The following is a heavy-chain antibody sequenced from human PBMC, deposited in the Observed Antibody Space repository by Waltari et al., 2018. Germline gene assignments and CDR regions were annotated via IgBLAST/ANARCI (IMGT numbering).Heavy chain of an antibody. CDR3: ARGDYHGSGHDAFDI. Sequence: QVQLVESGGDLVKPGESLRLSCAASGFTFSAYYMTWIRQAPGKGLAWFSYVSGSGDTPYYPDSGKGRFTISRDNAKKFLYLQLSSLRSEDTAVYFCARGDYHGSGHDAFDIWGQGTMVTVSS. D-gene: IGHD3-10*01. CDR1: GFTFSAYY. CDR2: VSGSGDTP. J-gene: IGHJ3*02. V-gene: IGHV3-11*01.